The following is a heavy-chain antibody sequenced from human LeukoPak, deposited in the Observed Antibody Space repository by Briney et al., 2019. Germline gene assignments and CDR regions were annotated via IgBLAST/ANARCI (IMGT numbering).Heavy chain of an antibody. CDR2: IYYSGST. V-gene: IGHV4-59*11. Sequence: SETLSLTCTVSGGSISSHYWSWIRQPPGKGLEWIGYIYYSGSTNYNPSLKSRVTISVDTSKNQFSLKLSSVTAADTAVYYCARAPFSYYYDGSGYYFDYWGQGTLVTVSS. D-gene: IGHD3-22*01. J-gene: IGHJ4*02. CDR1: GGSISSHY. CDR3: ARAPFSYYYDGSGYYFDY.